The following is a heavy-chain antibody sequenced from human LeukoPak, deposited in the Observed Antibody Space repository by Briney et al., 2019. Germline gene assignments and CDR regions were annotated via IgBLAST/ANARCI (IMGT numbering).Heavy chain of an antibody. CDR3: ATSSGDV. J-gene: IGHJ6*04. D-gene: IGHD6-25*01. V-gene: IGHV3-7*01. CDR2: TKQDGSEK. Sequence: GGSLRLSCVASGFTFSSYWMSWVRQAPGKGLEWVANTKQDGSEKYYVDSVRGRFTISRDNAKNSLYLQMNSLRVGDSAVYYCATSSGDVWGKGTTVTISS. CDR1: GFTFSSYW.